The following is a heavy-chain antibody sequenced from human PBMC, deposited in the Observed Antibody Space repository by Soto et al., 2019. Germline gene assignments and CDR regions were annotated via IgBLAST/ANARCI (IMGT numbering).Heavy chain of an antibody. J-gene: IGHJ6*02. Sequence: SETLSLTCTVSGGSISSYYWSWIRQPAGKGLEWIGRIYTSGSTNYNPSLKSRVTMSVDTSKNQFSLKVGSVTAADTAVYYCASSSLYGMDVWGQGTTVTVSS. CDR1: GGSISSYY. V-gene: IGHV4-4*07. CDR2: IYTSGST. CDR3: ASSSLYGMDV.